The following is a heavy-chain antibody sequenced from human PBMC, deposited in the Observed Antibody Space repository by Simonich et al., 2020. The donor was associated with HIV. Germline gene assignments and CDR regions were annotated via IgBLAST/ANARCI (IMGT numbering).Heavy chain of an antibody. CDR1: GGSFSGYF. V-gene: IGHV4-34*01. CDR2: INPGGGT. J-gene: IGHJ6*03. CDR3: ARVAPPYIAVYRKYYYMDV. Sequence: QLQLQESGPGLVKPSETLSLTCAVYGGSFSGYFWTWIRQPPGKGLWWMGEINPGGGTNYKPPLTGRVTLSVDTSKNQCSRKRSSVTAADTAVYYCARVAPPYIAVYRKYYYMDVWGKGTTVTVSS. D-gene: IGHD6-19*01.